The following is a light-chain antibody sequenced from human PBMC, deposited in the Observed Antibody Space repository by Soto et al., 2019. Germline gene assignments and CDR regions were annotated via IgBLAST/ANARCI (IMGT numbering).Light chain of an antibody. CDR2: AAS. Sequence: DIQMTQSPSAMSASVGDRVTITCRASQGVSSYLAWYQQKPGKAPKLLIYAASSLQSGVPSRFSGSGFGTDFTLTIDSLQPEDFATYYCQQANSFPITFGQGTRLE. CDR3: QQANSFPIT. J-gene: IGKJ5*01. V-gene: IGKV1-12*01. CDR1: QGVSSY.